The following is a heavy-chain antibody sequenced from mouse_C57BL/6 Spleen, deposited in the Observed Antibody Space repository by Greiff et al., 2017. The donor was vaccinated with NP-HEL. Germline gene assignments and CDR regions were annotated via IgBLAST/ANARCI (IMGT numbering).Heavy chain of an antibody. Sequence: QVQLQQSGPELVKPGASVKISCKASGYAFSSSWMNWVKQRPGKGLEWIGRIYPGDGDTNYNGKFKGKATLTADKSSSTAYMQLSSLTSEDSAVYFCARGGLRRAMDDWGQGTSVTVYS. CDR2: IYPGDGDT. V-gene: IGHV1-82*01. CDR3: ARGGLRRAMDD. CDR1: GYAFSSSW. D-gene: IGHD2-4*01. J-gene: IGHJ4*01.